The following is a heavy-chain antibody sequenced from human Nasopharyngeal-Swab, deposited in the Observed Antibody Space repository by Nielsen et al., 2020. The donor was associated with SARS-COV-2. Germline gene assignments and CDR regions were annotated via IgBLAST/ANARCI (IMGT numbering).Heavy chain of an antibody. V-gene: IGHV5-51*01. J-gene: IGHJ6*02. CDR2: IYPDDSDT. D-gene: IGHD2-2*01. Sequence: GESLKISCQGSEYTFTNYWIALVRQMPGKGLEWMGIIYPDDSDTRYSPSFQGQVTISADKSISTAYLQWSSLKASDSAMYYCARRGYCSTTSCLYGLDVWGQGTTVTVSS. CDR3: ARRGYCSTTSCLYGLDV. CDR1: EYTFTNYW.